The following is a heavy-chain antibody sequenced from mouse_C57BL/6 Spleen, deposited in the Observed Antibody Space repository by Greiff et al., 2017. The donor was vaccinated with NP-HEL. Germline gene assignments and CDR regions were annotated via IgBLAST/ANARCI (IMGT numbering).Heavy chain of an antibody. CDR1: GYTFTSYW. CDR3: TQTAQVLFAY. Sequence: EVQLQQSGTVLARPGASVKMSCKTSGYTFTSYWMHWVKQRPGQGLEWIGAIYPGNSDTSYNQKFKGKAKLTAGTSASTAYMELSSLTNEDSAVYYCTQTAQVLFAYWGQGTLVTVSA. J-gene: IGHJ3*01. D-gene: IGHD3-2*02. V-gene: IGHV1-5*01. CDR2: IYPGNSDT.